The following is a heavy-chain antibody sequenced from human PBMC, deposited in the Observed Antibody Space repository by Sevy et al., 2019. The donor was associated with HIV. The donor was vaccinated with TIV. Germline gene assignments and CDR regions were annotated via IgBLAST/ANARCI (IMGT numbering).Heavy chain of an antibody. CDR3: ARRRIAVAGLRSRGDYYFDY. Sequence: GESLKISCKGSGYSFTSYWIGWVRQMPGKGLELMGIIYPGDSDTRYSPSFQGQVTISADKSISTAYLQWSSLKASDTAMYYCARRRIAVAGLRSRGDYYFDYWGQGTLVTVSS. V-gene: IGHV5-51*01. D-gene: IGHD6-19*01. CDR1: GYSFTSYW. J-gene: IGHJ4*02. CDR2: IYPGDSDT.